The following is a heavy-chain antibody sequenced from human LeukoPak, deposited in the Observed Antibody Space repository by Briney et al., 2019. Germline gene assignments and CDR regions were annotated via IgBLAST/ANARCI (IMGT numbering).Heavy chain of an antibody. Sequence: GALRLSCAASGFTFSSYAMHWVRQAPGKGLEWEAVISYDGSNKYYADSVKGRFTISRDNSKNTLYLQMNSLRAEDTAVYYCARDQTYYYDSSGYLFDYWGQGTLVTVSS. CDR3: ARDQTYYYDSSGYLFDY. J-gene: IGHJ4*02. D-gene: IGHD3-22*01. V-gene: IGHV3-30*04. CDR1: GFTFSSYA. CDR2: ISYDGSNK.